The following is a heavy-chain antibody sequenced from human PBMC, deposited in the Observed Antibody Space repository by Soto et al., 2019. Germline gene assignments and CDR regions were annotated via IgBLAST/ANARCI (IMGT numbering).Heavy chain of an antibody. CDR3: ARMESFGSLNWFDP. CDR1: GYTFTNND. V-gene: IGHV1-8*02. D-gene: IGHD5-18*01. J-gene: IGHJ5*02. CDR2: MNPGSGDT. Sequence: VKVSCKASGYTFTNNDVSWVRQATGQGLEWMGWMNPGSGDTGYAQKFQGRVTMTRDISIATAYMELNSLTSEDTAIYYCARMESFGSLNWFDPWGQGTLVTVSS.